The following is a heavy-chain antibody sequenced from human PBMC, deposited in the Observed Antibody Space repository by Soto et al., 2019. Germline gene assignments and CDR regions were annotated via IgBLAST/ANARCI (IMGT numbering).Heavy chain of an antibody. CDR1: GYSFSSYW. D-gene: IGHD2-15*01. CDR3: ARYCGGGSCYRPSYQFDY. J-gene: IGHJ4*02. V-gene: IGHV5-51*01. CDR2: IYPGDSDT. Sequence: GESLKISCKGSGYSFSSYWIGWVRQMPGQGPEWMGIIYPGDSDTRYSPSFQGQVTISADKSISTAYLQWSSLKASDTAMYYCARYCGGGSCYRPSYQFDYWGQGTLVTVSS.